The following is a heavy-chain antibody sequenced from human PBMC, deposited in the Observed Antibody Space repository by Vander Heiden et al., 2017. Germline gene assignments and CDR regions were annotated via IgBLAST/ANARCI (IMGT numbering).Heavy chain of an antibody. V-gene: IGHV1-18*04. J-gene: IGHJ6*02. Sequence: QAQLVQSGDEVTRPGAAVNVSCNASGYSVTTDGIIWVREAPGQGLEWMGWISAYNGAANYAQKFQGRVTMTTDTPTAIGYMELRSLRSDDTAVYYCARIFGVVGSPGYYYGMDVWGQGTTVSVSS. D-gene: IGHD3-3*01. CDR3: ARIFGVVGSPGYYYGMDV. CDR1: GYSVTTDG. CDR2: ISAYNGAA.